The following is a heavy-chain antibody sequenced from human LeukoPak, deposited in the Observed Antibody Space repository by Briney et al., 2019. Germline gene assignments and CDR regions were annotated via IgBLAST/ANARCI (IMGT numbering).Heavy chain of an antibody. V-gene: IGHV3-23*01. Sequence: PGGSLRLSCAASGFTFSSYAMSWVRQAPGKGLEWVSAISGSGGNTYYAVSVEGRFTISRDNSKNTLYLQMNSLRAEDTAVYYCAKNMAVAGTSAWFDPWGQGTLVTVSS. CDR1: GFTFSSYA. D-gene: IGHD6-19*01. CDR2: ISGSGGNT. CDR3: AKNMAVAGTSAWFDP. J-gene: IGHJ5*02.